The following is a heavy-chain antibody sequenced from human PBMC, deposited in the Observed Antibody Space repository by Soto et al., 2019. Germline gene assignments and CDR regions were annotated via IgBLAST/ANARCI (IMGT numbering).Heavy chain of an antibody. CDR1: GFTFSSYP. CDR3: AKDLGTDDFWSAYYTYYYMDV. D-gene: IGHD3-3*01. J-gene: IGHJ6*03. Sequence: EVQLLESGGGLVQPGGSLRLSCAASGFTFSSYPLNWVRQAPGKGLEWASVISGSGDNTYYADSVKGRFTISRDNSKNTLYLQMNSLRAEDTAVYYCAKDLGTDDFWSAYYTYYYMDVWGKGTTVTVSS. CDR2: ISGSGDNT. V-gene: IGHV3-23*01.